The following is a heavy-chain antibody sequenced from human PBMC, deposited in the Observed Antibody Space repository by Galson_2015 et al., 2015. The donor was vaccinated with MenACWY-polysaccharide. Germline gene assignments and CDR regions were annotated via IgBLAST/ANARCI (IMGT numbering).Heavy chain of an antibody. CDR1: GFTFSSYR. D-gene: IGHD1-20*01. V-gene: IGHV3-48*02. CDR2: ISGSSSPI. CDR3: ARGPNWNFDY. Sequence: SLRLSCAASGFTFSSYRMNWIRQAPGKGLEWVSYISGSSSPIYYADSVKGRFTISRDNAKNSLYLQMNSLRDEDTAVYYCARGPNWNFDYWGRGTLVTVPS. J-gene: IGHJ4*02.